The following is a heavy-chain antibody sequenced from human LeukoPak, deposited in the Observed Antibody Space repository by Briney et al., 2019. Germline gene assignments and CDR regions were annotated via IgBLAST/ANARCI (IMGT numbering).Heavy chain of an antibody. J-gene: IGHJ4*02. CDR1: GFTFSSYG. V-gene: IGHV3-30*18. CDR3: AKDPQLYRDIVVVPADNRGCYFDY. D-gene: IGHD2-2*01. Sequence: GGSLRLSCAASGFTFSSYGMHWVRQAPGKGLEWVAVISYDGSNKYYADSVKGRFTISRGNSKNTLYLQMNSLRAEDTAVYYCAKDPQLYRDIVVVPADNRGCYFDYWGQGTLVTVSS. CDR2: ISYDGSNK.